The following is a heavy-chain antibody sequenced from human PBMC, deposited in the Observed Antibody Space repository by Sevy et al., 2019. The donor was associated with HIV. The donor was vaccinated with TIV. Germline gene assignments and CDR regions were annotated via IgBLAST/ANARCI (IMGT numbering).Heavy chain of an antibody. Sequence: SETLSLTCAVSGYSIISGYYWGWIRQPPGKGLEWIGNIYHSGSTYYNPSLKSRVTISLDTSKNQFSLRLSSVTAADTAVYYCARGVRSVGAPNFDYWGHGTLVTVSS. CDR3: ARGVRSVGAPNFDY. D-gene: IGHD2-21*01. CDR1: GYSIISGYY. J-gene: IGHJ4*01. CDR2: IYHSGST. V-gene: IGHV4-38-2*01.